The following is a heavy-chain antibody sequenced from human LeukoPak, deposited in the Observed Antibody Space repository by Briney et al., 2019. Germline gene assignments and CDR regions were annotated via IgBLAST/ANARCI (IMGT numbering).Heavy chain of an antibody. CDR2: ISPYNGNT. CDR1: GYTFTNYG. Sequence: ASVKVSCKTSGYTFTNYGISWVRQAPGQGLEWMGWISPYNGNTIYAQKLQGRVTVTTDTSTSTAYMVLRSLRSDDTAVYYCTRTVLDCKNGVCYDYWGQGTLVTVSS. J-gene: IGHJ4*02. CDR3: TRTVLDCKNGVCYDY. D-gene: IGHD2-8*01. V-gene: IGHV1-18*01.